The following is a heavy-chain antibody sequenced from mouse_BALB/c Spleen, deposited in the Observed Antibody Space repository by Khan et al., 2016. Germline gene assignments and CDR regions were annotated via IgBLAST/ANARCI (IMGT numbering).Heavy chain of an antibody. V-gene: IGHV3-8*02. Sequence: EVQLQESGPSLVKPSQTLSLTCSVTGDCITSGYWNWIRNFPGNKLEYMGYISYSGNTYYNPSLTSRISITRVTSENQYYLQLNSVTTEDTATYYCARYDGNFFDYWGRGTTLPVSS. CDR1: GDCITSGY. J-gene: IGHJ2*01. CDR2: ISYSGNT. D-gene: IGHD2-1*01. CDR3: ARYDGNFFDY.